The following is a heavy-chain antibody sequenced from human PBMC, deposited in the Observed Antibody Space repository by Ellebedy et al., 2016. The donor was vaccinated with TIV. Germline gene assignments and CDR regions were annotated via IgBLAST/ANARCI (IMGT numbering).Heavy chain of an antibody. D-gene: IGHD4-17*01. CDR2: IIQSGTM. CDR3: ARHTEDYGDYVDAFDI. J-gene: IGHJ3*02. CDR1: GGSFSGYY. Sequence: SETLSLTCAVYGGSFSGYYWSWIRQPPGKGLEWIGEIIQSGTMNYSPSLKSRVTISVDKSKNQFSLRLSSVTAADTAVYFCARHTEDYGDYVDAFDIWGQGQWSPSLQ. V-gene: IGHV4-34*12.